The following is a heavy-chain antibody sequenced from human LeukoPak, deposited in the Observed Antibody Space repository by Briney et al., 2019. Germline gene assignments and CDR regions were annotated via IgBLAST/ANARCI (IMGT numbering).Heavy chain of an antibody. CDR1: GFTFSGYA. CDR2: ISSDGRDK. J-gene: IGHJ5*02. CDR3: ARDSPLTAGPFDP. D-gene: IGHD7-27*01. Sequence: GGSLRLSCAASGFTFSGYAIHWVRQAPGKGLEWVAVISSDGRDKHHADSVKGRFTISRDNSKNTLYLQTNSLRADDTAVYYCARDSPLTAGPFDPWGQGTLVTVSS. V-gene: IGHV3-30*03.